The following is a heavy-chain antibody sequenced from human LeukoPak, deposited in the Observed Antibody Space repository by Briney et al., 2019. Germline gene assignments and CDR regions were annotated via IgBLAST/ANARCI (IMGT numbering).Heavy chain of an antibody. CDR2: IYYSGST. CDR3: ARVLRRFLFPRGRYYFDY. Sequence: SETLSLTXTVSGGSISSYYWSWIRQPPGKGLEWIGYIYYSGSTNYNPSLKSRVTISVDTSKNQFSLKLSSVTAADTAVYYCARVLRRFLFPRGRYYFDYWGQGTLVTVSS. V-gene: IGHV4-59*01. J-gene: IGHJ4*02. CDR1: GGSISSYY. D-gene: IGHD3-3*01.